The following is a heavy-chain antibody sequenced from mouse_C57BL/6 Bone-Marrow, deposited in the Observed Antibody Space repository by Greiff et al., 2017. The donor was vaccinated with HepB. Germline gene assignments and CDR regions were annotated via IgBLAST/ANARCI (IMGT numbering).Heavy chain of an antibody. V-gene: IGHV5-17*01. D-gene: IGHD1-1*02. J-gene: IGHJ1*03. CDR2: ISSGSSTI. CDR1: GFTFSDYG. CDR3: ARRGSPVWYFDV. Sequence: EVKLLESGGGLVKPGGSLKLSCAASGFTFSDYGMHWVRQTPEKGLEWVAYISSGSSTIYYADTVKGRFTITRDNAKNILFLQMTSLRSEDTAMYYYARRGSPVWYFDVWGTGTTVTVSS.